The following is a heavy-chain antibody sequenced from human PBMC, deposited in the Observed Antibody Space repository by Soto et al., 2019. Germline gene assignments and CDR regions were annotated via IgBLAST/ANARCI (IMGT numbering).Heavy chain of an antibody. CDR3: ARDSYYYGSGSYYGGDAFDI. J-gene: IGHJ3*02. V-gene: IGHV3-30-3*01. Sequence: QVQLVESGGGVVQPGRSLRLSCAASGFTFSSYAMHWVRQAPGKGLEWVAVISYDGSNKYYADSVKGRFTISRDNSKNTLYLQMNSLRAEDTAVYYCARDSYYYGSGSYYGGDAFDIWGQGTMVTVSS. CDR2: ISYDGSNK. CDR1: GFTFSSYA. D-gene: IGHD3-10*01.